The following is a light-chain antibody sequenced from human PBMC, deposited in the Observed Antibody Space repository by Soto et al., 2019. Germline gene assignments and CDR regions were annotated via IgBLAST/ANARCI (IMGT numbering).Light chain of an antibody. CDR2: KAS. CDR1: QTISSW. Sequence: DIQITHSPSTLSGSVGDRVTITFRASQTISSWLAWYQQKPGKAPKLLIYKASTLKSGVPSRFSGSGSGIEFTLTISSLQPDDFATYYCKHYNSYGKFGQGTKVDIK. CDR3: KHYNSYGK. V-gene: IGKV1-5*03. J-gene: IGKJ1*01.